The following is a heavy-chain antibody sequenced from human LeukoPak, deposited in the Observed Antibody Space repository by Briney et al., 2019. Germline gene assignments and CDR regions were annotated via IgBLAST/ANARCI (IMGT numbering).Heavy chain of an antibody. CDR2: ISAYNGNS. V-gene: IGHV1-18*01. D-gene: IGHD4-23*01. J-gene: IGHJ4*02. CDR1: GSVFTYYG. CDR3: ARAYYYGGNPRYFDY. Sequence: GASVKVSCKASGSVFTYYGFSWVRQAAGQGLEWVGWISAYNGNSDYAQKFQSRVTMTTDKSTCTVYMELRSLTSDDTAVYYCARAYYYGGNPRYFDYWGQGTLVTVSS.